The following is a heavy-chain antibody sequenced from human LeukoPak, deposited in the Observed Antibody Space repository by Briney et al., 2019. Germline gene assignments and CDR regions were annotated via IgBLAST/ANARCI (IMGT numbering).Heavy chain of an antibody. CDR1: GFTFSSCW. Sequence: GESLKISCVASGFTFSSCWMSWVRQAPGKGLEWVANIKWDGSEKYYVDSVKGRFTISRDNAKNSLYLQMNSLRAEDTAVYYCAKAYCGSTVCYGGGKIDYWGQGTLVTVSS. CDR3: AKAYCGSTVCYGGGKIDY. V-gene: IGHV3-7*01. D-gene: IGHD2-2*01. CDR2: IKWDGSEK. J-gene: IGHJ4*02.